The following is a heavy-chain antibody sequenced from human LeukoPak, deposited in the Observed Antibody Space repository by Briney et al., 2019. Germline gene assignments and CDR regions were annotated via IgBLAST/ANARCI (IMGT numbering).Heavy chain of an antibody. CDR1: GDTVSSNSAT. J-gene: IGHJ3*02. Sequence: SQTLSLTCAISGDTVSSNSATWNWIRQSPSRGLEWLGRTYYTSNGYSDYAVSVKSRITINPDTSKTQFSLQLNSVTPEDTAVYYCARIGHPWGIEDAFDIWGQGTMVTVSS. CDR3: ARIGHPWGIEDAFDI. D-gene: IGHD3-16*01. V-gene: IGHV6-1*01. CDR2: TYYTSNGYS.